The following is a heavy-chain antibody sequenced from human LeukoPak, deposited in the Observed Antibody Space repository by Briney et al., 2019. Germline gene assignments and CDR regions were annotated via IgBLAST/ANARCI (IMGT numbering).Heavy chain of an antibody. CDR1: GYTFTGYH. CDR2: INPYSGDT. V-gene: IGHV1-2*06. Sequence: ASVKVSCKASGYTFTGYHIHWVRQAPGQGLEWMGRINPYSGDTNFAQKFQGRVTMTRDTSITTAYMDLSSLTPADTAAYFCARDQGSLTRSWYTGYWGQGTQVTVSS. J-gene: IGHJ4*02. CDR3: ARDQGSLTRSWYTGY. D-gene: IGHD6-13*01.